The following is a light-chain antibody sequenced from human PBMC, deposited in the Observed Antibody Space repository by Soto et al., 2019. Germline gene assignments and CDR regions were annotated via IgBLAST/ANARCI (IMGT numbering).Light chain of an antibody. Sequence: DIQMTQSPSSLSASVGDRVTITCRASQDIRNDLGWYQKKPGKAPDLRIYDASSLESGVPSRLRGSGYGTELTITISSMKNDDFDTYYCQHYNSYTYTFGQGTKVDIK. CDR1: QDIRND. J-gene: IGKJ2*01. V-gene: IGKV1-17*01. CDR3: QHYNSYTYT. CDR2: DAS.